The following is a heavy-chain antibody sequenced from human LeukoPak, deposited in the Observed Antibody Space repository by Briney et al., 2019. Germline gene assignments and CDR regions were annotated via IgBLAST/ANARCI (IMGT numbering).Heavy chain of an antibody. D-gene: IGHD6-6*01. CDR1: GGSISSYY. CDR3: ARDGSSAEGWFDP. CDR2: IYYSGNT. Sequence: SETLSLTCTVSGGSISSYYWSWIRQPPGRGLEWIGYIYYSGNTNYNPSLKSRVTISVDTSKNQFSLKLSSVTAADTAVYYCARDGSSAEGWFDPWGQGTLVTASS. J-gene: IGHJ5*02. V-gene: IGHV4-59*01.